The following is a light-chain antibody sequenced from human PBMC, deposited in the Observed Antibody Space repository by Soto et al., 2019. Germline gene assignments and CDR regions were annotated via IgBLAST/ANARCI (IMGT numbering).Light chain of an antibody. CDR3: QQADSFTLT. V-gene: IGKV1D-12*01. Sequence: DIKMTQSPPSVSGSIGDTVTITCRASQDISTLLAWYQQKPGKDPKLLIYGASTLESGVPSRFSGRGSGTDFNLTISRLQTEDFATYFCQQADSFTLTFGGGTKVDIK. CDR2: GAS. J-gene: IGKJ4*01. CDR1: QDISTL.